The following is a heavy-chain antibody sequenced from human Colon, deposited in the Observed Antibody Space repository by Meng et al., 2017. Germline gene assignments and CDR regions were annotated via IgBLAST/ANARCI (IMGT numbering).Heavy chain of an antibody. CDR1: GYTFTNYG. J-gene: IGHJ5*02. CDR2: INPYNGNT. D-gene: IGHD1-26*01. Sequence: QVQLGQCGDEVEKPETSGKVSCKASGYTFTNYGIGWVRQAPGQGLEWMGWINPYNGNTNYAQNLQGRVTMTTDTATSTASMELRSLRSDDTAVYYCARDSSGSYFDNWFDPWGQGTLVTVSS. CDR3: ARDSSGSYFDNWFDP. V-gene: IGHV1-18*01.